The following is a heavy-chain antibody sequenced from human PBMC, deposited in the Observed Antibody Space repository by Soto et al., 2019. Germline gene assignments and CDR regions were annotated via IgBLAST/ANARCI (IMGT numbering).Heavy chain of an antibody. CDR3: ARRPYKYYDFWSGPNEY. V-gene: IGHV4-34*01. D-gene: IGHD3-3*01. Sequence: SETLSLTCAVYGGSFSGYYWSWIRQPPGKGLEWIGEINHSGSTNYNPSLKSRVTISVDTSKNQFSLKLSSVTAADTAVYYCARRPYKYYDFWSGPNEYWGQGTLVTVSS. J-gene: IGHJ4*02. CDR1: GGSFSGYY. CDR2: INHSGST.